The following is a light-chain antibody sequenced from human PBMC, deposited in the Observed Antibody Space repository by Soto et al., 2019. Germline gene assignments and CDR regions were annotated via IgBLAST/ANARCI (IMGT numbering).Light chain of an antibody. J-gene: IGKJ5*01. CDR2: DAS. Sequence: EIVLTQSPGTLSLSPGERATLSCRASQSVSSNLAWYQQKPGQAPRLLIYDASSRATGVPDRFSGSGSGTDFTLTISSLEPEDFAVYYCQQRSNWPPITFGQGTRLEI. CDR3: QQRSNWPPIT. V-gene: IGKV3-11*01. CDR1: QSVSSN.